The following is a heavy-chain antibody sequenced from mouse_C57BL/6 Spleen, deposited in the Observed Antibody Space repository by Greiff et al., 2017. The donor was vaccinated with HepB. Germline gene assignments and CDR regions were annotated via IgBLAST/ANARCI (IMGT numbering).Heavy chain of an antibody. D-gene: IGHD2-2*01. J-gene: IGHJ4*01. CDR2: INPSNGGT. V-gene: IGHV1-53*01. Sequence: VQLQQSGTELVKPGASVKLSCKASGYTFTSYWMHWVKQRPGQGLEWIGNINPSNGGTNYNEKFKSKATLTVDKSSSTAYMQLSSLTSEDSAVYYCARSGGLYYYAMDYWGQGTSVTVSS. CDR1: GYTFTSYW. CDR3: ARSGGLYYYAMDY.